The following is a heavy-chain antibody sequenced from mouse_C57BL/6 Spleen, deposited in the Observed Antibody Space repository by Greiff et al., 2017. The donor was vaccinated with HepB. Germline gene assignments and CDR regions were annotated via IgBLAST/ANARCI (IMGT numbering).Heavy chain of an antibody. V-gene: IGHV1-15*01. CDR3: TRTTVDY. D-gene: IGHD1-1*01. CDR1: GYTFTDYE. CDR2: IDPETGGT. J-gene: IGHJ2*01. Sequence: VQLQQSGAGLVRPGASVTLSCKASGYTFTDYEMHWVKQTPVHGLEWIGAIDPETGGTAYNQKFTGKAILTADKSSSTAYMELRSLTSEDSAVYYCTRTTVDYWGQGTTLTVAS.